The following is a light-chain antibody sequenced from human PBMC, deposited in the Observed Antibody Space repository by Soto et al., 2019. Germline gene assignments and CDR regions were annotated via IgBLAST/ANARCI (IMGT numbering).Light chain of an antibody. CDR2: GTS. J-gene: IGKJ3*01. Sequence: EIVLTQSPGTLSLSPGERATLLCRASRSLGTYSLTWYQQKPGQAPRVLISGTSSRATGIPDRFSGSGSGTDFTLTISRVEPEDFAVYYCQHYGDSLFIFGHGTKVEFK. CDR1: RSLGTYS. V-gene: IGKV3-20*01. CDR3: QHYGDSLFI.